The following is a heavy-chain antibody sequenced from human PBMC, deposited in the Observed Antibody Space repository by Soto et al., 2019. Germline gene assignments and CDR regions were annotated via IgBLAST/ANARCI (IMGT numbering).Heavy chain of an antibody. J-gene: IGHJ4*02. CDR2: IIPIYDSP. V-gene: IGHV1-69*06. CDR3: AASTFLSGVSGYFHLDF. D-gene: IGHD3-3*01. CDR1: GDTFNNYA. Sequence: SVNVSFKASGDTFNNYAISWVRQAPGQGLKWMGGIIPIYDSPSYAQGSHNRVTITADRSTSTAHLELNGLTSEDTAVYYCAASTFLSGVSGYFHLDFWGQGTLVTVSS.